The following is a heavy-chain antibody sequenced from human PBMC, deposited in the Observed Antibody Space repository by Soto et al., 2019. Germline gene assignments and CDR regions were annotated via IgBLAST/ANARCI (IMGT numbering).Heavy chain of an antibody. CDR3: ARDLGSGYDPGDY. J-gene: IGHJ4*02. CDR2: IIPIFGTT. D-gene: IGHD5-12*01. Sequence: QVQLVQSGAEVKKPGSSVKVSCKTSGDIFSGYSISWVRQAPGQGLEWMGGIIPIFGTTNYAQRFHGRVTITADKSTSTVYMELYSLKPEDTAVYYCARDLGSGYDPGDYWGQGTLVTVSS. CDR1: GDIFSGYS. V-gene: IGHV1-69*14.